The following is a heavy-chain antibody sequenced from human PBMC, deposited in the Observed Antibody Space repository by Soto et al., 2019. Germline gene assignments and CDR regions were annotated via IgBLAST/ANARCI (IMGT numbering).Heavy chain of an antibody. Sequence: ETLSLTCGVSGGTVASSHWWSWVRQSPGGGLEWIGNVYHTGDTNLNPSLQSRVTISVDKSNNQFSLRLNSLTAADTAVYFCAREIVTAGGNNYFDPWGPGTLVTVSS. CDR3: AREIVTAGGNNYFDP. CDR2: VYHTGDT. V-gene: IGHV4-4*01. CDR1: GGTVASSHW. D-gene: IGHD2-21*02. J-gene: IGHJ5*02.